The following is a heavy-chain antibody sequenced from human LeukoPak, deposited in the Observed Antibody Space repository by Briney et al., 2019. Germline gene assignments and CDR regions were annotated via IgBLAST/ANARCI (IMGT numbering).Heavy chain of an antibody. CDR2: ISGSGGST. Sequence: GGSLRLSCAASGFTFSSYAMSWVHQAPGKGLEWVSAISGSGGSTYYADSVKGRFTISRDNSKNTLYLQMNSLRAEDTAVYYCAKNYDFWSGPPLPDYWGQGTLVTVSS. D-gene: IGHD3-3*01. J-gene: IGHJ4*02. CDR1: GFTFSSYA. CDR3: AKNYDFWSGPPLPDY. V-gene: IGHV3-23*01.